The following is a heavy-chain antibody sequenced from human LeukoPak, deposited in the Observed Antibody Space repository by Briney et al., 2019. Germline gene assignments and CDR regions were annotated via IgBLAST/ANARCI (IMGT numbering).Heavy chain of an antibody. Sequence: ASVRVSCKASGYTFTGYYMHWVRQAPGQGLEWMGWINPNGGGTNYAQKFQGRVTMTRDTSISTAYMELSRLRSDDTAVYYCARDESIVGATTYYYYYIDVWGKGTTVTVSS. J-gene: IGHJ6*03. D-gene: IGHD1-26*01. V-gene: IGHV1-2*02. CDR1: GYTFTGYY. CDR3: ARDESIVGATTYYYYYIDV. CDR2: INPNGGGT.